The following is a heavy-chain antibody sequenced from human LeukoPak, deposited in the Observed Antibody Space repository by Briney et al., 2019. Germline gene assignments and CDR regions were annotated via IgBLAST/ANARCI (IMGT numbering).Heavy chain of an antibody. V-gene: IGHV3-23*01. D-gene: IGHD2-2*02. CDR1: GITFSSYA. Sequence: GGSLRLSCAASGITFSSYAMSWVRQAPGKGLEWVSAISGSGVSTYYADSVKGRFTIFRGNSKNTLYLQMNSLRAEDTAVYYCARRYCSSTSCYNYPSMDVWGKGTTVTVSS. J-gene: IGHJ6*04. CDR2: ISGSGVST. CDR3: ARRYCSSTSCYNYPSMDV.